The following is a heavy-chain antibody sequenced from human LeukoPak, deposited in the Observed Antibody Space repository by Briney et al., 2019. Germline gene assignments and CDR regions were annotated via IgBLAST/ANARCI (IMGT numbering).Heavy chain of an antibody. V-gene: IGHV4-31*03. CDR2: IYYSGST. J-gene: IGHJ4*02. CDR1: GGSISSGGYY. D-gene: IGHD6-13*01. Sequence: PSQTLSLTCTVSGGSISSGGYYWSWIRQHPGKGLEWIGYIYYSGSTYYNPSLKSRVTISVDTSKNQFSLKLSSVTAADTAVYYCARTLRSIAAAYALDHWGQGTLVTVSS. CDR3: ARTLRSIAAAYALDH.